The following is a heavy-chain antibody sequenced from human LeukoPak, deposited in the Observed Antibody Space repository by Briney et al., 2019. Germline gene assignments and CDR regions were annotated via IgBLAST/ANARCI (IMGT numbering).Heavy chain of an antibody. CDR2: INHSGST. CDR3: ARHQGLAWSGYYMGY. V-gene: IGHV4-34*01. D-gene: IGHD3-3*01. Sequence: PSETLSLTCAVYGGSFSGYYWSWIRQPPGKGLEWIGEINHSGSTNYNPSLKSRVTISVDTSKNQFSLKLSSVTAADTAVYYCARHQGLAWSGYYMGYWGQGSLVTV. CDR1: GGSFSGYY. J-gene: IGHJ4*02.